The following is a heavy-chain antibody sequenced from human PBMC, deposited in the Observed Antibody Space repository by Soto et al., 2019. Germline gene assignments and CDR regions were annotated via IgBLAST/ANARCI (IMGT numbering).Heavy chain of an antibody. D-gene: IGHD2-2*01. CDR1: GYTFTDYG. CDR3: ARVGDIVVVGPWFDP. J-gene: IGHJ5*02. Sequence: QVQLVQTGAEVRKPRASVKVSCKASGYTFTDYGISWVRQAPGQGVGWIGWISAYNGNTNNEQKLQDRVTMTTDSSTSTAYMELRSLRSDDTAVYYCARVGDIVVVGPWFDPWGQGTLVTVSS. CDR2: ISAYNGNT. V-gene: IGHV1-18*04.